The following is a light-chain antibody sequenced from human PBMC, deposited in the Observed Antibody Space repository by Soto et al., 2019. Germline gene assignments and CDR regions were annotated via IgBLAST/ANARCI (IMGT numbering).Light chain of an antibody. Sequence: DIRMTQSPSSLSASVGDRVTITCRASQGIRNFLAWYQQKPGKVPKLLIYAASALQSGVPSRFSGSGSGTEFTLTIIGLRTEDVATYYCQKYNRAPLTFGPGTKVEFK. V-gene: IGKV1-27*01. J-gene: IGKJ3*01. CDR3: QKYNRAPLT. CDR2: AAS. CDR1: QGIRNF.